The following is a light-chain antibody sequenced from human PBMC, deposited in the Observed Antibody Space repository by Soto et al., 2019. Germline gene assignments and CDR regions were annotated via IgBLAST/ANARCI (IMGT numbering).Light chain of an antibody. Sequence: QSALTQPPSASGSPGQSVTISCTGTSSDVGGYNYVSWYQQHPGKAPKLLIYEVTKRPSGVPDRFFGSKSGNTAFLTVSGHQADDEADYYCCSNAGSHSYFIGTGTKVTVL. CDR2: EVT. CDR1: SSDVGGYNY. V-gene: IGLV2-8*01. CDR3: CSNAGSHSYF. J-gene: IGLJ1*01.